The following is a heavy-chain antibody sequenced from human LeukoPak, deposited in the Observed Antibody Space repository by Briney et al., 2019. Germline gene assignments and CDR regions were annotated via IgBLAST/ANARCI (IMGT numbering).Heavy chain of an antibody. CDR2: IYTSGST. CDR3: ARSYGSGSYYFDY. Sequence: SQTLSLTCTVSGGSISSGSYYWSWIRQPAGKELEWIGRIYTSGSTNYNPSLKSRVTISVDTSKNQFSLKLSSVTAADTAVYYCARSYGSGSYYFDYWGQGTLVTVSS. J-gene: IGHJ4*02. CDR1: GGSISSGSYY. V-gene: IGHV4-61*02. D-gene: IGHD3-10*01.